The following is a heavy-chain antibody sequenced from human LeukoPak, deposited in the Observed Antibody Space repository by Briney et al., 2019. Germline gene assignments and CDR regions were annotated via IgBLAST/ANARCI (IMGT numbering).Heavy chain of an antibody. Sequence: GASVKVSCKASGYTFTSYGISWVRQAPGQGLEWMGWISAYNGNTNYAQKLQGRVTMTTDTSTSTAYMELRSLRSDDTAVYYCARVVLGGSGSYYNSGWFDPWGQGTLVTVSS. J-gene: IGHJ5*02. V-gene: IGHV1-18*01. CDR1: GYTFTSYG. D-gene: IGHD3-10*01. CDR3: ARVVLGGSGSYYNSGWFDP. CDR2: ISAYNGNT.